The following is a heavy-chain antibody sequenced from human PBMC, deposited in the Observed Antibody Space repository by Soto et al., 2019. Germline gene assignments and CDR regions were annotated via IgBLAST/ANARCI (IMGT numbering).Heavy chain of an antibody. CDR2: IFYSGTT. CDR1: GGSISSGGYY. J-gene: IGHJ5*02. Sequence: QVQLQESGPGLVKPSQTLSLTCTVSGGSISSGGYYWSWTRQHPGKGLEWCGYIFYSGTTYYNPPLKSRVTISADTSKNQFSLKLSSVTAADTAVYYCPRSVDPWGQGTLVTVSS. V-gene: IGHV4-31*03. CDR3: PRSVDP.